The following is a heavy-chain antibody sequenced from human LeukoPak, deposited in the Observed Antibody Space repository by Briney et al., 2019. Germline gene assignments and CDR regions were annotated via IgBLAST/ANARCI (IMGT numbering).Heavy chain of an antibody. D-gene: IGHD6-19*01. Sequence: GGSLRLSCAASGFTFSASAMHWVRQASGKGLEWVGRLRGKANSYATAYAASVKGRFTISRDDSKNTAYLQMNSLKTEDTAVYYCTQFGSGWYAFDYWGQGTLVTVSS. CDR2: LRGKANSYAT. CDR1: GFTFSASA. V-gene: IGHV3-73*01. J-gene: IGHJ4*02. CDR3: TQFGSGWYAFDY.